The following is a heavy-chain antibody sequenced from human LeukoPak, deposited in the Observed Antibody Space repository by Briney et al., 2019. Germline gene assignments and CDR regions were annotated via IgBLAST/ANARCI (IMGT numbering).Heavy chain of an antibody. CDR2: INHSGST. CDR1: GGSFSGYY. Sequence: PSETLSLTCAVYGGSFSGYYWSWIRQPPGKGLEWSGEINHSGSTNYNPSLKSRVTISVDTSKNQFSLKLSSVTAADTAVYYCARGLVGATRGGAFDIWGQGTMVTVSS. V-gene: IGHV4-34*01. J-gene: IGHJ3*02. CDR3: ARGLVGATRGGAFDI. D-gene: IGHD1-26*01.